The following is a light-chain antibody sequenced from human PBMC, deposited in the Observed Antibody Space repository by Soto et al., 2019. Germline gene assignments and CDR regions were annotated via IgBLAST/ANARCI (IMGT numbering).Light chain of an antibody. CDR2: DAS. V-gene: IGKV1-5*01. J-gene: IGKJ1*01. Sequence: DIRMTQSPSTLSASLGDTVTLTCRASQSVDGWLAWYQQKPGKAPTLLLYDASALPGGVPSRFSGSGSGTEFTLTISSLQPDDFATYYCQQYENYSGTFGQGTKVDIK. CDR3: QQYENYSGT. CDR1: QSVDGW.